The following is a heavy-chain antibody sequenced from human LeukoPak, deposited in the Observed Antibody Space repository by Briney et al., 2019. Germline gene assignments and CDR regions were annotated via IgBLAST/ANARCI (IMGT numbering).Heavy chain of an antibody. Sequence: PGGSLRLSCAASEFSVGSNYMTWVRQAPGKGLVWVSRINSDGSSTSYADSVKGRFTISRDNAKNSLFLQMNRLRTEDTALYYCAKGSYGSGSYLTYWGQGTLVTVSS. D-gene: IGHD3-10*01. J-gene: IGHJ4*02. CDR1: EFSVGSNY. V-gene: IGHV3-74*01. CDR3: AKGSYGSGSYLTY. CDR2: INSDGSST.